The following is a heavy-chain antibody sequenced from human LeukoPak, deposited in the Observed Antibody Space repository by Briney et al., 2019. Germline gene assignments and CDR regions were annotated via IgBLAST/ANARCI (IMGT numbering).Heavy chain of an antibody. Sequence: GRSLRLSCAASGFTFSSYGMHWVRQAPGRGLEWVAVIWYDGSNKYYADSVKGRFTIYRDNSKNRLYLQMNSLRAEDKAVYYCAKDQGYYGSGSYYYWGQGTLVTVSS. CDR3: AKDQGYYGSGSYYY. CDR1: GFTFSSYG. V-gene: IGHV3-33*06. CDR2: IWYDGSNK. J-gene: IGHJ4*02. D-gene: IGHD3-10*01.